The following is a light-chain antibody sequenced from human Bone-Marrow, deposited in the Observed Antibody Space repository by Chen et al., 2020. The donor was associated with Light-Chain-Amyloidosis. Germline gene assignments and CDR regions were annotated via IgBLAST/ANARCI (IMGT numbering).Light chain of an antibody. Sequence: QSVLTQPPSVSAAPGQKVTISCYGSNSNIGMNYVSWYQQLPATSPKLLIYENNQRPSEIPDRFSGSKSGTSATLGVAGLQTGDEADYYCATWDSSLTVWMFGGGTKLTVL. CDR2: ENN. J-gene: IGLJ3*02. V-gene: IGLV1-51*02. CDR3: ATWDSSLTVWM. CDR1: NSNIGMNY.